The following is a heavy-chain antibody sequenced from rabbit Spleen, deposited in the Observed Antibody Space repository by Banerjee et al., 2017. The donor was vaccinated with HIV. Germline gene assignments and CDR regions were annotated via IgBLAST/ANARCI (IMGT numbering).Heavy chain of an antibody. Sequence: QSLEESGGGLVQPEGSLTLTCTASGFSFSTNYYMCWVRQAPGKGLEWIACIASNTDYKYASWAKGRFTISKTSSTTVTLQMTSLTVADTGTYFCARDNVVSGIDYFNLWGPGTLVTVS. CDR3: ARDNVVSGIDYFNL. D-gene: IGHD4-2*01. V-gene: IGHV1S40*01. CDR1: GFSFSTNYY. CDR2: IASNTDY. J-gene: IGHJ4*01.